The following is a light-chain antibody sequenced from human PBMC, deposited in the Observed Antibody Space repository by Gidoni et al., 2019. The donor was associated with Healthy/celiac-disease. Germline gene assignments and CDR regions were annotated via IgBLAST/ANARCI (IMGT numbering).Light chain of an antibody. V-gene: IGKV2-28*01. CDR2: LGS. CDR1: QSLLHSNGYNS. J-gene: IGKJ5*01. Sequence: IVMTQSPLSLPVTPGEPASLSCRSSQSLLHSNGYNSLDWYLQKPGQSPHLLIYLGSNRASGGPDRFSGSGSGTNFTMKISRVEAEDVGVYYCMQALQTPFAFGQGTRLEIK. CDR3: MQALQTPFA.